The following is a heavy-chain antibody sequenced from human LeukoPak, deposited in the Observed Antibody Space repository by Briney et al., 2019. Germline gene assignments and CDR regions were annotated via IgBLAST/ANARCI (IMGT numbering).Heavy chain of an antibody. V-gene: IGHV4-39*01. D-gene: IGHD2-2*01. CDR3: ARPRGHVVVPAAYYYYYMDV. CDR2: IYYSGST. J-gene: IGHJ6*03. Sequence: SETLSLTCTVSGGSISSSSYYWGWIRQPPGKGLEWIGSIYYSGSTYYNPSLKSRVTIPVDTSKNQFSLKLSSVTAADTAVYYCARPRGHVVVPAAYYYYYMDVWGKGTTVTVSS. CDR1: GGSISSSSYY.